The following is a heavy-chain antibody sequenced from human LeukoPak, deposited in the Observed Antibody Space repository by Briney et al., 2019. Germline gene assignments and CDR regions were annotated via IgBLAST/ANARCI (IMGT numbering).Heavy chain of an antibody. CDR1: GFTFSSYA. V-gene: IGHV3-23*01. D-gene: IGHD2-2*01. Sequence: GGSLRLSCAASGFTFSSYAMSWVRQAPGKGLEWVSAISGSGGSTYYADSVKGRFTMSRDNSKNTLYPQMNSLRAEDTAVYYCAKDLRCSSTSCWGNDYWGQGTLVTVSS. CDR3: AKDLRCSSTSCWGNDY. CDR2: ISGSGGST. J-gene: IGHJ4*02.